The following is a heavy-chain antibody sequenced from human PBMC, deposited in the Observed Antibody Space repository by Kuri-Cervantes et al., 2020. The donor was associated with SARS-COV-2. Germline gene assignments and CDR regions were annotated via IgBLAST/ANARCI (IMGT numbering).Heavy chain of an antibody. CDR1: GFTFSRYV. CDR2: ISHDGSTK. Sequence: GGSLRLSCAASGFTFSRYVLHWVRQAPGKGLQWVASISHDGSTKFYADSVKVRSTISRDNSKTTLYLQLNSLRGEDTAVYYCARDYSGSFDFWGQGTLVTVSS. CDR3: ARDYSGSFDF. V-gene: IGHV3-30-3*01. J-gene: IGHJ4*02. D-gene: IGHD1-26*01.